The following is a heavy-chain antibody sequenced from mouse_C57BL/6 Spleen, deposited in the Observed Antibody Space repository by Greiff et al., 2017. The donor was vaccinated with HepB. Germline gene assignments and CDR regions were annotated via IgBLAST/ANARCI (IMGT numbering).Heavy chain of an antibody. CDR1: GYAFSSSW. CDR2: IYPGDGDT. D-gene: IGHD3-2*02. V-gene: IGHV1-82*01. CDR3: ARVLDSSGYYAMDY. J-gene: IGHJ4*01. Sequence: QVTLKVSGPELVKPGASVKISCKASGYAFSSSWMNWVKQRPGKGLEWIGRIYPGDGDTNYNGKFKGKATLTADKSSSTAYMQLSNLTSEDSAVYFCARVLDSSGYYAMDYWGQGTSVTVSS.